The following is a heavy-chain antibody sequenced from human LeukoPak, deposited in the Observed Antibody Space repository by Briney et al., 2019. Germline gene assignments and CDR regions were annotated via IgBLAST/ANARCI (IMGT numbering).Heavy chain of an antibody. J-gene: IGHJ6*03. Sequence: ASVKVSCKASGYTFTSYYMHWVRQAPGQGLEWMGVINPSGGSTSYAQKFQGRVTMTRDMSTSTVYMELSSLRSEDTAVYYCARGSYCSGGSCYSDYYYYYMDVWGKGTTVTISS. V-gene: IGHV1-46*01. CDR1: GYTFTSYY. D-gene: IGHD2-15*01. CDR3: ARGSYCSGGSCYSDYYYYYMDV. CDR2: INPSGGST.